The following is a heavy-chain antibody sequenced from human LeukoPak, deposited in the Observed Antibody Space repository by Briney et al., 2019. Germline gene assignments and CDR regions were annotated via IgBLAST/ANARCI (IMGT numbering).Heavy chain of an antibody. CDR1: GYSFTSHW. CDR3: ARRTNVGVAVDQFDY. CDR2: IYPIDSDT. D-gene: IGHD6-19*01. V-gene: IGHV5-51*01. J-gene: IGHJ4*02. Sequence: KSGESLKISCQASGYSFTSHWIGWVRQLPGKGLEWMGIIYPIDSDTRYSPSFQGQVTISADKSISTAYLQWSSLKASDTAMYYCARRTNVGVAVDQFDYWGQGTLVTVSS.